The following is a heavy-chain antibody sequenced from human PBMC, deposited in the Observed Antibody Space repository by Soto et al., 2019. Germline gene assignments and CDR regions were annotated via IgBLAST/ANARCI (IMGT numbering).Heavy chain of an antibody. D-gene: IGHD3-10*01. CDR1: GFTFSSYS. V-gene: IGHV3-48*02. Sequence: EVQLVESGGGLVQPRGSLRLSCAASGFTFSSYSLNWVRQAPGRGLEWVSYIGSSGTTISYADSVKGRFTISRDNAKNSLYLQMNSLRDEDAAMYYCARDRAYAFDIWGQGTMVTVSS. CDR2: IGSSGTTI. CDR3: ARDRAYAFDI. J-gene: IGHJ3*02.